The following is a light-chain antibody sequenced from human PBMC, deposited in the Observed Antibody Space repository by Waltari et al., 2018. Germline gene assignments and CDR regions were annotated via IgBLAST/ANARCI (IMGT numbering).Light chain of an antibody. CDR3: QAWDTITESYV. J-gene: IGLJ1*01. CDR2: QDS. V-gene: IGLV3-1*01. CDR1: KLGNKF. Sequence: SYELTQPPSVSVSPGQTATIACSGDKLGNKFTSWYQQKPGQSPILVIYQDSKRPSGSPWRFSGSNSGNTATLTISGTQAMDDADYYCQAWDTITESYVFGGGTKVTVL.